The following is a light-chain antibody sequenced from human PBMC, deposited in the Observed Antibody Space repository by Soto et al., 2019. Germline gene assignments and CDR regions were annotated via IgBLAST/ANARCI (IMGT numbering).Light chain of an antibody. J-gene: IGKJ1*01. CDR1: QSVTSNK. Sequence: PGDRATLSCRASQSVTSNKLAWYQQKPGQAPGLLMYGASRRATGIPDRFSGSGSGTDFTLTISRLEPEDFAVYYCQQYVSSPETFGQGTKVEIK. CDR3: QQYVSSPET. CDR2: GAS. V-gene: IGKV3-20*01.